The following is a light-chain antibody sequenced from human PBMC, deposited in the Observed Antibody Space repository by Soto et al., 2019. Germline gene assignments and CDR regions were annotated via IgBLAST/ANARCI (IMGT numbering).Light chain of an antibody. J-gene: IGLJ2*01. CDR1: SSNIGNNY. V-gene: IGLV1-51*01. Sequence: QSVLTQPPSVSAAPGQRVTISCSGSSSNIGNNYVSWCQQLQGAAPKVLIYDNDNRPSGIPDRFSGSKSGTSATLGITGLQAGDEADYYCGTWDTSLSAVVFGGGTKLTVL. CDR3: GTWDTSLSAVV. CDR2: DND.